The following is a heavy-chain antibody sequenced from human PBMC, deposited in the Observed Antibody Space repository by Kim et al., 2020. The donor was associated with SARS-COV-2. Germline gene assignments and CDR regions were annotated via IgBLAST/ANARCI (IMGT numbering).Heavy chain of an antibody. J-gene: IGHJ4*03. CDR2: ISSNRSII. CDR1: GFTFNNYW. D-gene: IGHD3-10*01. CDR3: ARGFIEHGFDY. V-gene: IGHV3-74*01. Sequence: GGSLRLSCAVSGFTFNNYWINWVRHAPGKGLVWVSRISSNRSIINYADSVKGRFTISRDNAENTLYLQMNSLRAEDTAVYYCARGFIEHGFDYWGQGTPVTVSS.